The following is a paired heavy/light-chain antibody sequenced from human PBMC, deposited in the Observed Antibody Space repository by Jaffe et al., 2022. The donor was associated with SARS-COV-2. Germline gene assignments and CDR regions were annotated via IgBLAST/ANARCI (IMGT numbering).Heavy chain of an antibody. D-gene: IGHD4-4*01. Sequence: EVQLVESGGGLVQPGGSLRLSCAASGFTFRSYSMNWVRQAPGKGLEWVSYISSSSSTIYYADSVKGRFTISRDNARNSLYLQMNSLRAEDTAVYYCARATNPHYSSYYYYYMDVWGKGTTVTVSS. CDR2: ISSSSSTI. V-gene: IGHV3-48*01. CDR1: GFTFRSYS. J-gene: IGHJ6*03. CDR3: ARATNPHYSSYYYYYMDV.
Light chain of an antibody. CDR1: SSNIGAGYD. CDR3: QSYDSSLSGWV. Sequence: QSVLTQPPSVSGAPGQRVTISCTGSSSNIGAGYDVHWYQQLPGTAPKLLIFGDTYRPSGVPDRFSGSKSGTSASLAITGLQAEDEADYYCQSYDSSLSGWVFGGGTKLTVL. V-gene: IGLV1-40*01. CDR2: GDT. J-gene: IGLJ3*02.